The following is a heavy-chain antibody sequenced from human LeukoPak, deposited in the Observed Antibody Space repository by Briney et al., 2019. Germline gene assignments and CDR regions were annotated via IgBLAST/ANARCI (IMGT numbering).Heavy chain of an antibody. CDR1: GGSFSGYY. J-gene: IGHJ4*02. CDR2: INHSGST. D-gene: IGHD6-6*01. V-gene: IGHV4-34*01. Sequence: SETLSLTCAVYGGSFSGYYWSWIRQPPGKGLEWIGEINHSGSTNYNPSLKSRVTISVDTSKNQFSLKLSSVTAADTAVYYCARRPTRYSSSRFRDIYFDYWGQGTLVTVSS. CDR3: ARRPTRYSSSRFRDIYFDY.